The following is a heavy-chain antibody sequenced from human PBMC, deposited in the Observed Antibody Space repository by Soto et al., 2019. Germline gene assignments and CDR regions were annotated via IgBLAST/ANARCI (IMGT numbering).Heavy chain of an antibody. V-gene: IGHV1-69*02. CDR3: ASTTVHSSSSYTLDY. CDR1: GGTFSSYT. CDR2: IIPILGIA. Sequence: ASVKVSCKASGGTFSSYTISWVRQAPGQGLEWMGRIIPILGIANYAQKFQGRVTITADKSTSTAYMELSSLRSEDTAVYYCASTTVHSSSSYTLDYWGQGTLVTVSS. J-gene: IGHJ4*02. D-gene: IGHD6-13*01.